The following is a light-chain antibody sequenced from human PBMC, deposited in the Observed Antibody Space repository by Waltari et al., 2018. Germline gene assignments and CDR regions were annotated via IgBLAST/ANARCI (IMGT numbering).Light chain of an antibody. CDR1: SSDIGSYNL. V-gene: IGLV2-23*02. CDR3: SSYAGSTTNVL. Sequence: QSALTQPASVSGSPGQSIPISCIGTSSDIGSYNLVAWYQQHPGKAPKLMIYEVSKWPSGVSNRFSGSKSGNTASLTISGLQAEDEADYYCSSYAGSTTNVLFGGGTKLTVL. CDR2: EVS. J-gene: IGLJ2*01.